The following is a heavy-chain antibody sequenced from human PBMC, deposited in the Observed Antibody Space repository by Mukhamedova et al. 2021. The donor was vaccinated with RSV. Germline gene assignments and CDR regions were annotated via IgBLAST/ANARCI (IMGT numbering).Heavy chain of an antibody. V-gene: IGHV3-53*01. D-gene: IGHD5-12*01. Sequence: GLEWVSVIYSGGSTYYADSVKGRFTIARDNSKNMLYLQMSSLTTEDTAVYFCARGGGVGYDFGFWGQGTQVTV. J-gene: IGHJ4*02. CDR3: ARGGGVGYDFGF. CDR2: IYSGGST.